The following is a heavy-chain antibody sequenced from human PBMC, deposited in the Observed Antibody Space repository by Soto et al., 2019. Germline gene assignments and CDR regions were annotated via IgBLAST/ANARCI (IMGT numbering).Heavy chain of an antibody. CDR3: AAERGFRSAGYYYYGMDV. Sequence: QMQLVQSGPEVKKPGTSVKVSCKASGFTFTSSAVQWVRQARGQRLEWIGWIVVGSGNTNYAQKFQERVTITRDMSTSTAYMELSSLRSEDTAVYYCAAERGFRSAGYYYYGMDVWGQGTTVTVSS. V-gene: IGHV1-58*01. D-gene: IGHD5-12*01. CDR1: GFTFTSSA. J-gene: IGHJ6*02. CDR2: IVVGSGNT.